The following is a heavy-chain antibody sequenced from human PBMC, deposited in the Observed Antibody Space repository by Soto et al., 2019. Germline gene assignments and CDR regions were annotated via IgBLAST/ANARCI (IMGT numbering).Heavy chain of an antibody. J-gene: IGHJ3*02. CDR2: IYYSGST. CDR1: GGSISSGGYY. D-gene: IGHD3-9*01. CDR3: ARDGPYYDILTGSPQTDAFDN. Sequence: SETLSLTCTVSGGSISSGGYYWSWIRQHPGKGLEWIGYIYYSGSTYYNPSLKSRVTISVDTSKNQFSLKLSSVTAADTAVYYCARDGPYYDILTGSPQTDAFDNWGQGTMVTVSS. V-gene: IGHV4-31*03.